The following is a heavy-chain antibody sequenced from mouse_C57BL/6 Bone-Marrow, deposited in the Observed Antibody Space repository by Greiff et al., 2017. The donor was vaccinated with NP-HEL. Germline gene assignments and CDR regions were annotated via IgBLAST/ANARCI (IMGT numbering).Heavy chain of an antibody. J-gene: IGHJ3*01. D-gene: IGHD2-4*01. CDR1: GFTFSSYA. Sequence: EVQLQESGEGLVKPGGSLKLSCAASGFTFSSYAMSWVRQTPEKRLEWVAYISSGGDYIYYADTVKGRFTISRDNARNTLYLQMSSLKSEDTAMYYCTREVAYYDPEGFAYWGQGTLVTVSA. CDR2: ISSGGDYI. CDR3: TREVAYYDPEGFAY. V-gene: IGHV5-9-1*02.